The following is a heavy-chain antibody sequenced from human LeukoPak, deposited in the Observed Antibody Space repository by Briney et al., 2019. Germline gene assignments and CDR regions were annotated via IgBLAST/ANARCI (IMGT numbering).Heavy chain of an antibody. J-gene: IGHJ4*02. CDR1: GFTLSHYG. CDR3: ARQSSNDFWKAGLFDY. Sequence: TERSLRLSCVASGFTLSHYGMHWVRQAPGKGLELVALIWSDGSKTSYADSVKGRFTISRDISRNTLYLQMNSLRAEDTAVYYCARQSSNDFWKAGLFDYWGQGTLVTVSS. D-gene: IGHD3-3*01. V-gene: IGHV3-33*01. CDR2: IWSDGSKT.